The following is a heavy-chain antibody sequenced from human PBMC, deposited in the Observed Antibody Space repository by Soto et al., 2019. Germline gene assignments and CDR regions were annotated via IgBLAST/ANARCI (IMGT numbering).Heavy chain of an antibody. CDR3: AKDPPRRTSGSFFDY. V-gene: IGHV3-23*01. Sequence: EVQLLESGGKLVQPGGSLTLSCAASGFTFSTYAMAWVRQAPGKGLEWVSGVSASGLNTDYADPVKGRFYISRDNSKNTVSLPMNSLRAEDTALYYCAKDPPRRTSGSFFDYWGQGTPVTVSS. CDR1: GFTFSTYA. J-gene: IGHJ4*02. CDR2: VSASGLNT. D-gene: IGHD1-1*01.